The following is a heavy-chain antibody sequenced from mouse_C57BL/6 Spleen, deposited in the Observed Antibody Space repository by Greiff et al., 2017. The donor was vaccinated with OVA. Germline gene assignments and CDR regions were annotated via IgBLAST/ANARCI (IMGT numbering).Heavy chain of an antibody. CDR3: ARWGSSWFAY. V-gene: IGHV1-50*01. CDR2: IDPSDSYT. CDR1: GYTFTSYW. Sequence: QVQLKQPGAELVKPGASVKLSCKASGYTFTSYWMQWVKQRPGQGLEWIGEIDPSDSYTNYNQQFKGKATLTVDTSSSTAYMQLSSLTSEDSAVYYCARWGSSWFAYWGQGTLVTVSA. J-gene: IGHJ3*01.